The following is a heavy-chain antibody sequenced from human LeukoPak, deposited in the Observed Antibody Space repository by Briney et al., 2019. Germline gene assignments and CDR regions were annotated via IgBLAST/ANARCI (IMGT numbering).Heavy chain of an antibody. V-gene: IGHV3-7*01. J-gene: IGHJ4*02. CDR3: ARDTNVEFVEWAPLFDY. CDR1: GFTSSSYW. D-gene: IGHD1-26*01. CDR2: IKQDGSEK. Sequence: GGSLRLSCAASGFTSSSYWMSWVRQAPGKGLEWVANIKQDGSEKYYVDSVKGRFTISRDNAKNSLYLQMNSLRAEDTAVYYCARDTNVEFVEWAPLFDYWGQGTLVTVSS.